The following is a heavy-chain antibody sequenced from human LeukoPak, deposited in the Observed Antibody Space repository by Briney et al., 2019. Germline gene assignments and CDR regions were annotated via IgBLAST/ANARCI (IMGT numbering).Heavy chain of an antibody. Sequence: GGSLRLSYAASGFTFSSYAMSWVRQAPGKGLEWVSAISGSGGSTYYADSVKGRFTISRDNSKNTLYLQMNSLRAEDTAVYYCAKDDGGHYYYGMDVWGQGTTVTVSS. V-gene: IGHV3-23*01. CDR2: ISGSGGST. CDR1: GFTFSSYA. CDR3: AKDDGGHYYYGMDV. J-gene: IGHJ6*02.